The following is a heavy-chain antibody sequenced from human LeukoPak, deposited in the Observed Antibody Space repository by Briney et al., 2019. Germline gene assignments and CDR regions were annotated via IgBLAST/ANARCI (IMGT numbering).Heavy chain of an antibody. V-gene: IGHV1-18*01. CDR1: GYTFTSYG. D-gene: IGHD5-12*01. J-gene: IGHJ4*02. Sequence: ASVKVSCKASGYTFTSYGISWVRQAPGQGLEWMGWISVYSGNTNYAQKLQGRVTMTTDTSTSTAYMELRSLRSDDTAVYYCARDRSGYEGGDYWGQGTLVTVSS. CDR3: ARDRSGYEGGDY. CDR2: ISVYSGNT.